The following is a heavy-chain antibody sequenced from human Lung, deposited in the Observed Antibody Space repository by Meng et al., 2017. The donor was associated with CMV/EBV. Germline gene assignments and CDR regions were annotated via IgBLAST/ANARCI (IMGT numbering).Heavy chain of an antibody. J-gene: IGHJ5*02. CDR2: SNTYNGNS. D-gene: IGHD3-22*01. CDR1: GYNFRSYG. Sequence: ASVKVSXKASGYNFRSYGISWVRQAPGQGLEWMGWSNTYNGNSKYGQKFQGRVTMTTDTSTGTDYMELRRLTSDDTAVYDGARDKGRENFDRTAYWGGSFDHWGQGXLVTVSS. CDR3: ARDKGRENFDRTAYWGGSFDH. V-gene: IGHV1-18*04.